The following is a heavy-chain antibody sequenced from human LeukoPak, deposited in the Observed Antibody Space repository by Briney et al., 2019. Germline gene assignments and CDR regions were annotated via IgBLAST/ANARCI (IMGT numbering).Heavy chain of an antibody. V-gene: IGHV1-2*02. J-gene: IGHJ5*02. Sequence: ASVKVSCKASGYTFTVHYMHWVRQAPGQGLEWMGWINPDSGDTEYAEKFQGRVTMTRDTSINTAYMELSGLTSDDTAVYYCVTDLRYTSSSCWFDPWGQGTLVTVSS. CDR1: GYTFTVHY. D-gene: IGHD6-6*01. CDR3: VTDLRYTSSSCWFDP. CDR2: INPDSGDT.